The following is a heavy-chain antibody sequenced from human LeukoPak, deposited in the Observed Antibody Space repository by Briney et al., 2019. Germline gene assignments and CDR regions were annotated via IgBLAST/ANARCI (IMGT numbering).Heavy chain of an antibody. D-gene: IGHD2-15*01. CDR2: ISGGGGST. V-gene: IGHV3-23*01. Sequence: GGSRRLACAASGFTVSSYAMRWVRPAPGKGREWVSAISGGGGSTYDADCVKGRFTISRDDSKNTLYLQMNSLRAEDTAVYYCAKAPRYCSGGSCYSHLYYFDFWGQGTLVTVSS. CDR1: GFTVSSYA. CDR3: AKAPRYCSGGSCYSHLYYFDF. J-gene: IGHJ4*02.